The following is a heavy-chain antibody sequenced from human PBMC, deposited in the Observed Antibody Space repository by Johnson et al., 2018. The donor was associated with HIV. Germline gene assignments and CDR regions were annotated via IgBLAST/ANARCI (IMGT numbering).Heavy chain of an antibody. CDR1: GFTFSDYS. Sequence: QVQLVESGGGLVKPGGSLRLSCAASGFTFSDYSMTWIRQAPGKGLEWVSYISGSGSTIYYADSVKGRFTISRDNSKNTLYLQMNRLSAEDTAVYYCARDGQQLAVNDAVDIWGQGTMVTVSS. V-gene: IGHV3-11*01. D-gene: IGHD6-13*01. J-gene: IGHJ3*02. CDR2: ISGSGSTI. CDR3: ARDGQQLAVNDAVDI.